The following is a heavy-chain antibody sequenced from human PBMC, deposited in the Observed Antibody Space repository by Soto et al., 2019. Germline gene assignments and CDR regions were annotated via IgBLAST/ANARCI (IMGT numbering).Heavy chain of an antibody. J-gene: IGHJ4*02. Sequence: QVQLVQSGAEVRKPGSSVKVSCKASGGTFSRHAISWVRQAPGQGLEWMEGIIPMFGTANHAQKCQGRVTIIADESTRTAYMELSSLRSEDTAIYYWARGWGYYSSDYYYAYWGQGTVVIVSS. V-gene: IGHV1-69*01. CDR2: IIPMFGTA. CDR3: ARGWGYYSSDYYYAY. D-gene: IGHD3-22*01. CDR1: GGTFSRHA.